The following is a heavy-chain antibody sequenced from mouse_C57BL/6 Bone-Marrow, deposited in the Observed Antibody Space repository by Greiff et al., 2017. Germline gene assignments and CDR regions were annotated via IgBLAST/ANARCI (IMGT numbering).Heavy chain of an antibody. CDR1: GFTFSSYA. D-gene: IGHD1-1*01. V-gene: IGHV5-4*01. CDR3: AREDYGGSSYAMDY. J-gene: IGHJ4*01. Sequence: EVQGVESGGGLVKPGGSLKLSCAASGFTFSSYAMSWVRQTPEKRLEWVATISDGGSYTYYPDNVKGRFTISRDNAKNNLYLQMSRLKSEDTTMYYYAREDYGGSSYAMDYWGQGTSLTVSS. CDR2: ISDGGSYT.